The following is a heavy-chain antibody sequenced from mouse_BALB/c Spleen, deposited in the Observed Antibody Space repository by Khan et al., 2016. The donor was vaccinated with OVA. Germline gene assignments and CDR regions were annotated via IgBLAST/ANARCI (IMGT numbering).Heavy chain of an antibody. CDR1: GFNIKNTH. CDR3: ASAGTWDYFDY. J-gene: IGHJ2*01. CDR2: IDPANDNS. D-gene: IGHD4-1*01. V-gene: IGHV14-3*02. Sequence: VQLKQSGAELVKPGASVKLSCTASGFNIKNTHMHWVKQRPEQGLEWIGRIDPANDNSKYDQRFQDKATLTADKSSNTAYLHLSSLTSEDSDVYYCASAGTWDYFDYWGQGTTLTGSS.